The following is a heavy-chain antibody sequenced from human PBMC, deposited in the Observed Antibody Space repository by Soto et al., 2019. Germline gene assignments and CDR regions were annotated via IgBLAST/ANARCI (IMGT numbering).Heavy chain of an antibody. CDR3: ARDSPEGYFYGGNYYFDY. D-gene: IGHD4-17*01. CDR2: IYSGGST. CDR1: GFTVSSNY. J-gene: IGHJ4*02. V-gene: IGHV3-66*01. Sequence: GGSLRLSCAASGFTVSSNYMSWVRQAPGKGLEWVSVIYSGGSTYYADSVKGRFTISRDNSKNTLYLQMNSLRAEDTAVYYCARDSPEGYFYGGNYYFDYWGQGTLVTVSS.